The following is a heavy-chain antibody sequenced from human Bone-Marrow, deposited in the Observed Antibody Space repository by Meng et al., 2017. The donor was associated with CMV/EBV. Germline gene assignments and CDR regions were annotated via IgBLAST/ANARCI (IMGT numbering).Heavy chain of an antibody. J-gene: IGHJ6*02. CDR2: SNAGNGNT. D-gene: IGHD6-13*01. CDR3: ARVWYSSSWYGPWDYYYGMDV. V-gene: IGHV1-3*02. CDR1: GYTFTSYA. Sequence: ASVKVSCKASGYTFTSYAMHWVRQAPGQRLEWMGWSNAGNGNTKYSQEFQGRVTITRDTSASTAYMELSSLRSEDMAVYYCARVWYSSSWYGPWDYYYGMDVWGQGTTVTVSS.